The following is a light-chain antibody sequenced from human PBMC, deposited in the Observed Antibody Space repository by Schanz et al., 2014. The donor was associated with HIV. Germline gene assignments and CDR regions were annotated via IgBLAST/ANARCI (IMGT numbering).Light chain of an antibody. CDR1: QSVSNN. V-gene: IGKV3-15*01. J-gene: IGKJ2*01. CDR2: GAS. CDR3: QQRSSWPLFT. Sequence: EVVMTQSPATLSVSPGERATLSCRASQSVSNNLAWYQQTPGQVPRLLIYGASTRATGVPARFSGSGSGTEFTLTISSLQSEDFAVYYCQQRSSWPLFTFGQGTKLEIK.